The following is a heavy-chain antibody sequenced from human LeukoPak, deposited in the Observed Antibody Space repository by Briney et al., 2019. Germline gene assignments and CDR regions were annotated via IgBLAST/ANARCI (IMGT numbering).Heavy chain of an antibody. Sequence: PGGSLRLSCAASGFPFRNYWMSWVRKAPGKGLEWVANIKEDGSVMYYGDSLKGRFTISRDSAQNSLYLKMNSLGAEDTAVYFCARDVWGPHATGSYLDYSGQEAPVTVSS. D-gene: IGHD7-27*01. CDR3: ARDVWGPHATGSYLDY. CDR2: IKEDGSVM. CDR1: GFPFRNYW. J-gene: IGHJ4*02. V-gene: IGHV3-7*01.